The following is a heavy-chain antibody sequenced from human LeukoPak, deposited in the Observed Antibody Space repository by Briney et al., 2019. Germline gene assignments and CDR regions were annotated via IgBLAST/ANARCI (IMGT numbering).Heavy chain of an antibody. Sequence: ASVKVSCKASGYSFTNHYMHWVRQARGQGLEWMGLINPSGSSTLYAQKFQGRVTMTRDMSTTTDYMELSSLRSEDTAVYYCARDNSVGDIAWWFDPWGQGTLVTVSS. CDR3: ARDNSVGDIAWWFDP. D-gene: IGHD3-16*02. CDR2: INPSGSST. J-gene: IGHJ5*02. V-gene: IGHV1-46*01. CDR1: GYSFTNHY.